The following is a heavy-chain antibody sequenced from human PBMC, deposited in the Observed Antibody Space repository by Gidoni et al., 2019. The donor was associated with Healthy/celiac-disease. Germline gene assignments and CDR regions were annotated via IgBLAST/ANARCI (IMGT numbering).Heavy chain of an antibody. CDR1: GFTFSSYA. CDR3: AKVRNGGDNAFDI. V-gene: IGHV3-23*04. D-gene: IGHD2-21*02. CDR2: SSGSGGST. Sequence: EVQLVESGGGLVQPGGSLRLACAASGFTFSSYAMSWGRRAPGKGLERVSASSGSGGSTYNADSEKGRFTISRDNSKNTLYLQMNNLRAEDTAVYDGAKVRNGGDNAFDIWGQGTMVTVSS. J-gene: IGHJ3*02.